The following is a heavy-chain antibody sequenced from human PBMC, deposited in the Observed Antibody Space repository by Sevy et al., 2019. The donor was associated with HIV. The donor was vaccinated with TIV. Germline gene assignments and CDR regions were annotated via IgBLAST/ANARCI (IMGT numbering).Heavy chain of an antibody. CDR2: LIGGGSRT. CDR3: AKRRVQSGLSGGGANYGMDV. J-gene: IGHJ6*02. Sequence: AGSLRLSCAASGFPFSNFAMSWVRQAPGKGLEWVSTLIGGGSRTYYADSVTGRFIISRDNSRNTRYLQMNSLRAGETAIYYCAKRRVQSGLSGGGANYGMDVCGRGTTVTVSS. D-gene: IGHD2-8*02. V-gene: IGHV3-23*01. CDR1: GFPFSNFA.